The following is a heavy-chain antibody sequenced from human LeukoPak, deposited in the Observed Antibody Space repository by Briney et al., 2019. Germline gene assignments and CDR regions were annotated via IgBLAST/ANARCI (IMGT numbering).Heavy chain of an antibody. J-gene: IGHJ6*02. CDR3: ARGPGGRTYYYGSGRQIYSYYYGVDV. Sequence: PGGSLRLSCAASGFTFSSYAMHWVRQAPGKGLEWVAVISYDGSNKYYADSVKGRFTISRDNSKNTLYLQMNSLRAEDTAVYYCARGPGGRTYYYGSGRQIYSYYYGVDVWGQGTTVTVSS. V-gene: IGHV3-30-3*01. CDR1: GFTFSSYA. D-gene: IGHD3-10*01. CDR2: ISYDGSNK.